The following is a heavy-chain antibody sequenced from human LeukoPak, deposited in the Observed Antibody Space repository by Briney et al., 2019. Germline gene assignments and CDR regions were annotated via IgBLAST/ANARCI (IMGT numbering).Heavy chain of an antibody. CDR3: ARAYDSSGYYYYYYGMDV. CDR2: ISYDGSNK. CDR1: GFTFSSHA. J-gene: IGHJ6*02. V-gene: IGHV3-30-3*01. D-gene: IGHD3-22*01. Sequence: GRSLRLSCAASGFTFSSHAMHWVRQAPGKGLEWVAVISYDGSNKYYADSVKGRFTISRDNSKNTLYLQMNSLRAEDTAVYYCARAYDSSGYYYYYYGMDVWAKGPRSPSP.